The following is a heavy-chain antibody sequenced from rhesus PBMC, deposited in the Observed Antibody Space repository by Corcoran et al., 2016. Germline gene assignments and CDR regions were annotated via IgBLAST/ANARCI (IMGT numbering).Heavy chain of an antibody. V-gene: IGHV4-122*02. CDR2: ISYSGSH. Sequence: QLQLQESGPGLVKPSETLSLTCAVSGYSISSGYGWSWIRQPPGTGLEWNGYISYSGSHSYNPSLKSRVTISRDTSKNLFSLKLSSVTAADTAVYYCARDGDYYSGRPLGALDSWGQGVVVTVSS. D-gene: IGHD3-16*01. J-gene: IGHJ6*01. CDR3: ARDGDYYSGRPLGALDS. CDR1: GYSISSGYG.